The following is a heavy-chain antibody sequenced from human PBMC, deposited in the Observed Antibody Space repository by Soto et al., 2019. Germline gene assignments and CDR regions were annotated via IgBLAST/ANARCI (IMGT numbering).Heavy chain of an antibody. CDR2: ISNSGIS. Sequence: SETLSLTCAVSGDSVTSVNYFWTWNRQPPGGGLEWIGYISNSGISKYNPSLKRLVAMSQDTYNNQFSLNLHSVTAADTAVYFCARGEGNYYYEYHVETWGQGALVTVSS. CDR3: ARGEGNYYYEYHVET. CDR1: GDSVTSVNYF. J-gene: IGHJ5*02. D-gene: IGHD3-3*01. V-gene: IGHV4-61*01.